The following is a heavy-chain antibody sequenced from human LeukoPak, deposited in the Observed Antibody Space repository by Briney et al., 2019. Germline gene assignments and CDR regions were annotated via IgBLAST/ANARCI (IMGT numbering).Heavy chain of an antibody. CDR1: GGSISSYY. Sequence: SETLFLTCTVSGGSISSYYWSWIRQPPGKGLEWIGYIYYSGSTNYNPSLKSRVTISVDTSKNQFSLKLSSVTAADTAVYYCAREDGYYYSHFDYWGQGTLVTVSS. CDR3: AREDGYYYSHFDY. J-gene: IGHJ4*02. CDR2: IYYSGST. D-gene: IGHD3-22*01. V-gene: IGHV4-59*01.